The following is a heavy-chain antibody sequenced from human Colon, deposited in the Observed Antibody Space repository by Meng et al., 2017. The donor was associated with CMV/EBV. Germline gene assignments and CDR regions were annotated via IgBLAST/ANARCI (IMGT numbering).Heavy chain of an antibody. CDR2: INTNTGNP. J-gene: IGHJ4*02. CDR1: GYTFSNYH. D-gene: IGHD3-16*01. CDR3: SASFDY. V-gene: IGHV7-4-1*02. Sequence: SSVKFSCKASGYTFSNYHVNWVRQAPGQGLEWMGWINTNTGNPTYAQGFIGRFVFSLATSISTAYLQISGLKAEDTAVYYCSASFDYWGQGTLVTVSS.